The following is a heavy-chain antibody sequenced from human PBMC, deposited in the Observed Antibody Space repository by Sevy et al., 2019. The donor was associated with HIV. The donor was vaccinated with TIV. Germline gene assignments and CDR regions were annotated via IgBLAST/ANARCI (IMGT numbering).Heavy chain of an antibody. CDR1: GGSITSLY. J-gene: IGHJ4*02. Sequence: SETLSLTCTVSGGSITSLYWTWIWQPPGKGLEWIANIYYNGHINYNPSLKSRVTLSLDTSKNQFSLRLSSVTAADTAMYYCAGENAWGRGYSWGQGTLVTVSS. CDR3: AGENAWGRGYS. V-gene: IGHV4-59*08. CDR2: IYYNGHI. D-gene: IGHD1-26*01.